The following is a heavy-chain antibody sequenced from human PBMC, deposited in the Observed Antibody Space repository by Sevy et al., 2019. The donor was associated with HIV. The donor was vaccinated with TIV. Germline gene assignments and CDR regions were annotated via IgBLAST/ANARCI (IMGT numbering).Heavy chain of an antibody. CDR1: GFTFSSYW. D-gene: IGHD6-13*01. CDR2: IYVDGRTA. J-gene: IGHJ4*02. V-gene: IGHV3-74*01. Sequence: GGSLILSCAASGFTFSSYWMHWVRHAPGKGLVWLSRIYVDGRTASYADSVKGRFAISRDNAKNTLYLQMNSLRDEDTAVYYCGRVPVAAAGTGIDYWGQGTLVTVSS. CDR3: GRVPVAAAGTGIDY.